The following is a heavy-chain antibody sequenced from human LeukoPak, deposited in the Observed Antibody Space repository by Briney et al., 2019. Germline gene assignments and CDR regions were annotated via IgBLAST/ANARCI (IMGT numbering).Heavy chain of an antibody. Sequence: PGGSLRLSCAASGFTFSSYGMHWVRQAPGKGLEWVAVISYDESNKYYADSVKGRFTISRDNSKNTLYLQMNSLRAEDTAVYYCAKDQGYCSSTSCYVSGMDVWGQGTTVTVSS. V-gene: IGHV3-30*18. D-gene: IGHD2-2*01. CDR2: ISYDESNK. J-gene: IGHJ6*02. CDR3: AKDQGYCSSTSCYVSGMDV. CDR1: GFTFSSYG.